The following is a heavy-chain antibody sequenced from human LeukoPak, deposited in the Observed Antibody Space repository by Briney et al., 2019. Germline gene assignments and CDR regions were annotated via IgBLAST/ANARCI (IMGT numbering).Heavy chain of an antibody. D-gene: IGHD5-24*01. Sequence: GGSLRLSCAASGFTFSSYSMNWVRQAPGKGLEWVSSISSSSSYIYYADSVKGRFTISRDNAKNSLYLQMNSLRAEDTAVYYCARAVRRDGYNYDYWGQGTLVTVSS. CDR1: GFTFSSYS. V-gene: IGHV3-21*01. J-gene: IGHJ4*02. CDR3: ARAVRRDGYNYDY. CDR2: ISSSSSYI.